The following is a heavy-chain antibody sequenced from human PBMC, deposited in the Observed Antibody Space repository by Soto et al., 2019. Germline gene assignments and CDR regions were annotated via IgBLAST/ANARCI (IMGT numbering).Heavy chain of an antibody. CDR1: GFPFTSAG. D-gene: IGHD1-26*01. Sequence: GGSLRLSCVVSGFPFTSAGLHWVRQAPGKGLEWVARIKSKTSGETRDYAAPVKGRFTISRDDSKNTVWLQMNSLKSEDSAVYYCAADYSGGTYPIDYWGQGRLVTVSS. V-gene: IGHV3-15*07. J-gene: IGHJ4*02. CDR3: AADYSGGTYPIDY. CDR2: IKSKTSGETR.